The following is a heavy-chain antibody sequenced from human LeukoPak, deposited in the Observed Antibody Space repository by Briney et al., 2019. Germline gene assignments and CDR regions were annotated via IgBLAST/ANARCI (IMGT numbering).Heavy chain of an antibody. CDR1: RCNFINLD. D-gene: IGHD1-14*01. CDR2: IAYDGSRA. V-gene: IGHV3-33*08. J-gene: IGHJ4*02. CDR3: TRYNNDHFDY. Sequence: AWSRTLCNRAARCNFINLDRHCILKTPGKGLEWVAVIAYDGSRAFYADSVKGRFTISRDNSKNTMSVQMDDLRAEDTAVYYCTRYNNDHFDYWGQGTLVTVSS.